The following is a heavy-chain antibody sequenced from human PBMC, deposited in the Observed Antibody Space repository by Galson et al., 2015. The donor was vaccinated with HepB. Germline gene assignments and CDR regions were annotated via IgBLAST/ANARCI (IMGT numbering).Heavy chain of an antibody. D-gene: IGHD6-19*01. CDR1: GFTFSSYS. CDR2: IGSSSSYI. Sequence: SLRLSCAASGFTFSSYSMNWVRQAPGKGLEWVSSIGSSSSYIYYADSVKGRFTISRDNAKNSLYLQMNSLRAEDTAVYYCARYSSGCFDYWGQGTLVTVSS. CDR3: ARYSSGCFDY. V-gene: IGHV3-21*01. J-gene: IGHJ4*02.